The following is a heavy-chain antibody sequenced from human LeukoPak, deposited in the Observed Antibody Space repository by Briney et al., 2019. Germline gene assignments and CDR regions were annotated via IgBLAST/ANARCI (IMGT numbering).Heavy chain of an antibody. D-gene: IGHD5-24*01. CDR2: IYYSGST. CDR3: AREERWLQKRGPYDAFDI. Sequence: PSETLSLTCTVSGGSISSYYWSWVRQPPGKGLEWIGYIYYSGSTNYNPSLKSRVTISVDTSKNQFSLKLSSVTAADTAVYYCAREERWLQKRGPYDAFDIWGQGTMVTVSS. CDR1: GGSISSYY. J-gene: IGHJ3*02. V-gene: IGHV4-59*01.